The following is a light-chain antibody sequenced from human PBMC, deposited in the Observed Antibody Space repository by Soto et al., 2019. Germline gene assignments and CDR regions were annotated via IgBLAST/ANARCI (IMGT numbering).Light chain of an antibody. CDR1: QSISSW. J-gene: IGKJ2*01. CDR2: KAS. CDR3: LQYSAFPYT. V-gene: IGKV1-5*03. Sequence: DIQMTQSPSTLSASVGDRVTITCRASQSISSWLAWYQQKPGKAPKLLIYKASILERGVPSRFSGSGSGTEFTLTISSLQPDDFATYYCLQYSAFPYTFGQGTKVDIK.